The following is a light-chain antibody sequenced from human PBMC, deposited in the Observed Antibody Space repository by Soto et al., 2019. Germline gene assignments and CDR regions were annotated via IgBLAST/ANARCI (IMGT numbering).Light chain of an antibody. CDR1: QSLIHSDGSTY. Sequence: EVVMTQSPLSLPVTLGQPASISCTSSQSLIHSDGSTYLSWFQQRPGQSPRRLIYEVSDRDSGVTDRFSVSGSCTDFTLNSSRVEAEDVGVYYYMQGKHWPWTFGQGTEVEIK. V-gene: IGKV2-30*02. CDR3: MQGKHWPWT. CDR2: EVS. J-gene: IGKJ1*01.